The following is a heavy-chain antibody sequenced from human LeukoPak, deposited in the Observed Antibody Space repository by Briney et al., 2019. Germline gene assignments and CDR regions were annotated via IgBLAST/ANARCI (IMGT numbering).Heavy chain of an antibody. CDR1: GYTLTSYA. V-gene: IGHV7-4-1*02. CDR2: INTNTGNP. Sequence: ASVKVSCKASGYTLTSYAMNWVRQAPGQGLEWMGWINTNTGNPTYAQGFTGRFVFSLDTSVSTAYLQISSLKAEDTAVYYCARDSPLIRGVIILDYWGQGTLVTVSS. D-gene: IGHD3-10*01. CDR3: ARDSPLIRGVIILDY. J-gene: IGHJ4*02.